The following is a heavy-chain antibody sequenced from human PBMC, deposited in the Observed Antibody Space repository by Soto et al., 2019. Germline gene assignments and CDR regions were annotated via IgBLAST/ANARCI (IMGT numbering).Heavy chain of an antibody. CDR3: ARDVFKQLVPGIFYYYGMDV. J-gene: IGHJ6*02. CDR1: GFTFSSYG. D-gene: IGHD6-13*01. V-gene: IGHV3-33*01. Sequence: QVRLVESGGGVVQPGRSLRLSCAASGFTFSSYGMHWVRQAPGKGLEWVAVIWYDGSNKYYADSVKGRFTISRDNSKNTLYLQMNSLRAEDTAVYYCARDVFKQLVPGIFYYYGMDVWGQGTTVTVSS. CDR2: IWYDGSNK.